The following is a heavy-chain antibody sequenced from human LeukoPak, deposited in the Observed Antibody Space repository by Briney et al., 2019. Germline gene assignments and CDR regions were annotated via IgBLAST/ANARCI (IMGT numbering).Heavy chain of an antibody. CDR1: GLTFSSYE. CDR3: ARDTPFSVRGVIIPYYYMDV. V-gene: IGHV3-48*03. J-gene: IGHJ6*03. D-gene: IGHD3-10*01. Sequence: GGSLRLSCAASGLTFSSYEMNWVRQAPGKGLEWVSYISSSGSTIYYADSVKGRFTISRDYAKNSLYLQMNSLRAEDTAVYYCARDTPFSVRGVIIPYYYMDVWGKGTTVTVSS. CDR2: ISSSGSTI.